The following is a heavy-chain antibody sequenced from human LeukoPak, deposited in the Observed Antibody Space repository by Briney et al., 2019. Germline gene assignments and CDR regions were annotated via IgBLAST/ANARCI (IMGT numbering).Heavy chain of an antibody. Sequence: PGRSLRLSCAASGFTFSSYGMHWVRQAPGKGLEWVAVIWYDGSNKYYADSVKGRFTISRDNSKNTLYLQMNSLRAEDTAVYYCARDGEWEPASHSSFDYWGQGTLVTVSS. V-gene: IGHV3-33*08. CDR2: IWYDGSNK. CDR1: GFTFSSYG. D-gene: IGHD1-26*01. J-gene: IGHJ4*02. CDR3: ARDGEWEPASHSSFDY.